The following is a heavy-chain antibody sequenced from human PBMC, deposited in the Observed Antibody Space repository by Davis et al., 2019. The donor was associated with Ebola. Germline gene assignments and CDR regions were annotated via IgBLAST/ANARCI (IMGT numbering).Heavy chain of an antibody. CDR1: GGTFSSYA. D-gene: IGHD6-19*01. CDR2: MNPNSGNT. CDR3: ARGRYSSGWYISSEGGFDY. J-gene: IGHJ4*02. V-gene: IGHV1-8*03. Sequence: ASVKVSCKASGGTFSSYAINWVRQATGQGLEWMGWMNPNSGNTGYAQKFQGRVTITRNTSISTAYMELSSLRSEDTAVYYCARGRYSSGWYISSEGGFDYWGQGTLVTVSS.